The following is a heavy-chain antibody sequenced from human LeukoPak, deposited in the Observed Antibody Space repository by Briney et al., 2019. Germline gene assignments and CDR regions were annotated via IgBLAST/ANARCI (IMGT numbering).Heavy chain of an antibody. CDR2: IKKDGSEN. CDR3: ARDQGAGYSTPPYYFDY. V-gene: IGHV3-7*01. CDR1: GFTVSSYS. J-gene: IGHJ4*02. Sequence: PGGSLRLSCAASGFTVSSYSMNWVRQAPGKGLEWVATIKKDGSENYYVDSAKGRFTISRDNAKNSLYLQMNSLRAEDTAVYYCARDQGAGYSTPPYYFDYWGQGTLVTVSS. D-gene: IGHD6-13*01.